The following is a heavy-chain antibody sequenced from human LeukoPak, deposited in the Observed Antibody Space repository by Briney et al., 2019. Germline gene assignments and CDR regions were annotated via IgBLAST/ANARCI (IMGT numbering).Heavy chain of an antibody. CDR1: GFTFSRYS. J-gene: IGHJ4*02. D-gene: IGHD3-3*01. CDR3: ARGEYDFWSGYNFDY. V-gene: IGHV3-21*01. Sequence: GGSLRLSCAASGFTFSRYSMNWVRQAPGKGLEWVSSISSSSSYIYYADSVKGRFTISRDNAKNSLYLQMNSLRAEDTAVYYCARGEYDFWSGYNFDYWGQGTLVTVSS. CDR2: ISSSSSYI.